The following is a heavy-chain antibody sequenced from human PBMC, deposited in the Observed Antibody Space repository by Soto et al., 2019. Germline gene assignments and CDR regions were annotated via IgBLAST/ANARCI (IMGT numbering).Heavy chain of an antibody. CDR1: GGSLGSSSYY. J-gene: IGHJ4*02. Sequence: SETLSLTCTVSGGSLGSSSYYWGWIRQSPGKGLEWIGNIYYSGNTFYNPSLESRVTISVDTSKNQFYLHLSSVTAADTAIFYCASIAAPGTTHFDFWGQGTLVTVSS. D-gene: IGHD6-13*01. CDR3: ASIAAPGTTHFDF. CDR2: IYYSGNT. V-gene: IGHV4-39*01.